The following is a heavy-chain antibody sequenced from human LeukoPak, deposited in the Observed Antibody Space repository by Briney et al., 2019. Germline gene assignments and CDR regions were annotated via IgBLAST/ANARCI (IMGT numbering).Heavy chain of an antibody. D-gene: IGHD6-13*01. CDR2: ISYDGSNK. CDR1: GFTFSSYA. CDR3: ARGRTSSWYQGYY. V-gene: IGHV3-30-3*01. J-gene: IGHJ4*02. Sequence: GRSLRLSCAASGFTFSSYAMHWVRQAPGKGLEWVAVISYDGSNKYYADSVKGRFTISRDNAKNSLYLQMNSLRAEDTAVYYCARGRTSSWYQGYYWGQGTLVTVSS.